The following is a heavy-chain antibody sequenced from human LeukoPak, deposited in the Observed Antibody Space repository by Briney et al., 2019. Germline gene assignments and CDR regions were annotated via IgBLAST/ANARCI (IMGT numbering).Heavy chain of an antibody. CDR2: IYYSGST. V-gene: IGHV4-39*01. J-gene: IGHJ4*02. CDR3: ARVFSGQDY. D-gene: IGHD6-19*01. CDR1: GGSISSTSYY. Sequence: SETLSLTCTVSGGSISSTSYYWGWIRQPPGKGLDWIGSIYYSGSTYYNPSFKSRVTMSVDTSKNQFSLKLTSVTAADTAVFYCARVFSGQDYWGQGTLVTVSS.